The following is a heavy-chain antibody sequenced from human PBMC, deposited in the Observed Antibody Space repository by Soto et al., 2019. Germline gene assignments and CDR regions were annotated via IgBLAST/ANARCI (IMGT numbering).Heavy chain of an antibody. CDR1: GGTFSSHA. V-gene: IGHV1-69*01. D-gene: IGHD3-16*01. Sequence: QVQLVQSGAEVKKPGSSVKVSCKASGGTFSSHAISWVRQAPGQGLEWMGGIIPFFKATNYAQKFQGRVTITADDSKSTAYMDLYSLRSEDTAVYYCARDVPLNYYDGTFSYYAMDVLGPGTTVNVSS. CDR2: IIPFFKAT. CDR3: ARDVPLNYYDGTFSYYAMDV. J-gene: IGHJ6*02.